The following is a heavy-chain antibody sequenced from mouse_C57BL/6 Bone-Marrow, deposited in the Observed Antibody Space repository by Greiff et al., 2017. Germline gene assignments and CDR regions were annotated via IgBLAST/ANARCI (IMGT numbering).Heavy chain of an antibody. CDR2: IWSGGST. J-gene: IGHJ4*01. Sequence: QVQLKESGPGLVQPSPSLSITCTVSGFSLTSYGVHWVRQSPGKGLEWLGVIWSGGSTDYNAAFISRLSISKDNSKNQVFFKMNSQQADDTAIYYCAKKGAGYYLAMDYWGQGTSVTVSS. CDR1: GFSLTSYG. D-gene: IGHD2-3*01. CDR3: AKKGAGYYLAMDY. V-gene: IGHV2-2*01.